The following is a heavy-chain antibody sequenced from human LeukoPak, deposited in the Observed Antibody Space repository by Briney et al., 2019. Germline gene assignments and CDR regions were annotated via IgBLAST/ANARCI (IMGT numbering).Heavy chain of an antibody. J-gene: IGHJ4*02. V-gene: IGHV3-21*01. CDR3: ARVNNWGIDY. D-gene: IGHD7-27*01. CDR1: GFTFSSYS. CDR2: ISSSSSYI. Sequence: GGSLRLSCAASGFTFSSYSMNWVRQAPGKGLEWVSFISSSSSYIYYADSVKGRFTISRDNAKNSLYLQINSLRAVDTAVYYCARVNNWGIDYWGQGTLVTVSS.